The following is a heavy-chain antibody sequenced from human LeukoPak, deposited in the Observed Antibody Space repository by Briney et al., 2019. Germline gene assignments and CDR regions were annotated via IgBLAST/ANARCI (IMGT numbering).Heavy chain of an antibody. D-gene: IGHD3-16*01. Sequence: GGSLRLSCAASGFTFSNYGVHWVRQAPGKGLEWVSFIRFDGSNKYYADSVKGRFTISRDSSKNTLYLQMNSLRAEDTAVYYCARGLMITFGGVPYYFDYWGQGTLVTVSS. CDR2: IRFDGSNK. J-gene: IGHJ4*02. CDR1: GFTFSNYG. V-gene: IGHV3-30*02. CDR3: ARGLMITFGGVPYYFDY.